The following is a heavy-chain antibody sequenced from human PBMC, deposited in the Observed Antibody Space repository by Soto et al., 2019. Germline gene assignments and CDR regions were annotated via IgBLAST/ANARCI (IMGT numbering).Heavy chain of an antibody. J-gene: IGHJ6*02. Sequence: SVKVSCKASGYTFPSYGISWMRLAPGQGLEWMGWISAYNGNTNYAQKLQGRVTMTTDTSTSTAYMELRSLRSDDTAVYYCARVRPRFLEWLQRTDYYYYGMDVWGQGTTVTVSS. CDR1: GYTFPSYG. D-gene: IGHD3-3*01. CDR2: ISAYNGNT. V-gene: IGHV1-18*01. CDR3: ARVRPRFLEWLQRTDYYYYGMDV.